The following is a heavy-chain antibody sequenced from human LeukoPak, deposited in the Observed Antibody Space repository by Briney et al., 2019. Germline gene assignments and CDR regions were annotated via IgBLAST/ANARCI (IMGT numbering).Heavy chain of an antibody. CDR3: ARRKSAGDFDN. J-gene: IGHJ4*02. V-gene: IGHV5-51*01. CDR1: GYNFPTYW. Sequence: GESLKISCKASGYNFPTYWIGWVRQLPGKGVEWMGIIYPADSDTRYSPSFQGQVTISADKSISTAYLQWSSLKASDTAIYYCARRKSAGDFDNWGQGTLVTVSS. CDR2: IYPADSDT. D-gene: IGHD7-27*01.